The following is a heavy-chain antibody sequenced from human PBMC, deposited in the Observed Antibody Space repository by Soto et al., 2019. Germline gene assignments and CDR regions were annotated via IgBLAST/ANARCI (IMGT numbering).Heavy chain of an antibody. CDR2: TLSDGSNK. D-gene: IGHD3-16*01. CDR3: ALGGFTFDT. Sequence: QVQLVESGGGVVQPGRSPRLSCAASGLTFSNYGMHWVRQAPGKGLEWVAVTLSDGSNKYYEDHVKGRFTISRDNAKNTLYLQMNRLRADDTAVYYCALGGFTFDTWGQGTLVTVSS. CDR1: GLTFSNYG. V-gene: IGHV3-33*01. J-gene: IGHJ4*02.